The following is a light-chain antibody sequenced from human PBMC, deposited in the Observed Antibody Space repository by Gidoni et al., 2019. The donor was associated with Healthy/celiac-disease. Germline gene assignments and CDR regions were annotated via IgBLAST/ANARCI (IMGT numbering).Light chain of an antibody. V-gene: IGKV1-9*01. CDR2: AAS. J-gene: IGKJ3*01. Sequence: DIQLTQSPSFLSASVGDRVTITCRASQGISSYLAWYQQKPGKAPKLLIYAASTLQSGVPSRFSGSGSGTEFTLTISSLQPEDFATYYCQQLNGFFFXPXTKVDIK. CDR3: QQLNGFF. CDR1: QGISSY.